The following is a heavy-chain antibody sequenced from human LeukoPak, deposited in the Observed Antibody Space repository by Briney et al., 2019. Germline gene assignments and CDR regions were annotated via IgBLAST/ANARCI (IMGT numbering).Heavy chain of an antibody. CDR1: GGSISSSNW. Sequence: PSETLSLTCAVSGGSISSSNWWSWVRQPPGKGLEWIGEIYHSGSTNYNPSLKSRVTISVDKSKNQSSLKLSSVTAADTAVYYCARVHCSTSCYTGAGDAFDIWGQGTMVTVSS. CDR2: IYHSGST. D-gene: IGHD2-2*02. CDR3: ARVHCSTSCYTGAGDAFDI. J-gene: IGHJ3*02. V-gene: IGHV4-4*02.